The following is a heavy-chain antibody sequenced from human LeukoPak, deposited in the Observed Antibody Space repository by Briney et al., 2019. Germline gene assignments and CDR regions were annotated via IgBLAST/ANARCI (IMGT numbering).Heavy chain of an antibody. V-gene: IGHV3-15*01. CDR2: IKSKTDGGTT. Sequence: GGSLRLSCAASGFTFSNARMSWVRQAPGKGLEWVGRIKSKTDGGTTDYAAPVEGRFTISRDDSKNTLYLQMNSLKTEDTAVYYCTTAPHSHLVVPAATTGGYWGQGTLVTVSS. J-gene: IGHJ4*02. CDR3: TTAPHSHLVVPAATTGGY. D-gene: IGHD2-2*01. CDR1: GFTFSNAR.